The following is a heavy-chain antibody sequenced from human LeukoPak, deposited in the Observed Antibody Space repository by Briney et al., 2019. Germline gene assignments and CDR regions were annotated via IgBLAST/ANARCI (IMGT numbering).Heavy chain of an antibody. CDR2: ISSSGSTI. D-gene: IGHD1-7*01. V-gene: IGHV3-23*01. J-gene: IGHJ4*02. CDR1: GFTFTTYW. Sequence: GGSLRLSCAASGFTFTTYWMSWVRQAPGKGLEWVSYISSSGSTIYYADSVKGRFTISRDNSKNTLYLQMNSLRAEDTAVYYCAKDQIIGTTLNYWGQGTLVTVSS. CDR3: AKDQIIGTTLNY.